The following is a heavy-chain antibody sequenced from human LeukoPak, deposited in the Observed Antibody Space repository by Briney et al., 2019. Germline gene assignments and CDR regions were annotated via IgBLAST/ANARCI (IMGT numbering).Heavy chain of an antibody. V-gene: IGHV4-61*01. CDR1: GGSISSSSYY. D-gene: IGHD4-17*01. CDR3: ASPTVMGAFDI. J-gene: IGHJ3*02. CDR2: IYYSGST. Sequence: PSETLSLTCTVSGGSISSSSYYWSWIRQPPGKGLEWTGYIYYSGSTNYNPSLKSRVTISVDTSKNQFSLKLSSVTAADTAVYYCASPTVMGAFDIWGQGTMVTVSS.